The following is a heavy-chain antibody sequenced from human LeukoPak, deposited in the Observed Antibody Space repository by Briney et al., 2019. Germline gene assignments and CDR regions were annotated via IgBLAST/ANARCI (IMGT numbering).Heavy chain of an antibody. CDR2: IYSCGTT. D-gene: IGHD3-22*01. V-gene: IGHV3-66*01. J-gene: IGHJ1*01. Sequence: GGSLRLSCAASGFTVSTNYMNWVRQSPGKGLEWVSIIYSCGTTYYADSVKGRFTISRDKSKNTVFLQMNSLRAEDTAVYYCARGPQDITMIIVSLLLHWGQGTLVTVSS. CDR1: GFTVSTNY. CDR3: ARGPQDITMIIVSLLLH.